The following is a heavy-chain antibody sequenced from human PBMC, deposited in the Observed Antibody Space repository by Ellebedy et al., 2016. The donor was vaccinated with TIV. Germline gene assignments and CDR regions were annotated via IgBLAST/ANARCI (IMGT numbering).Heavy chain of an antibody. V-gene: IGHV3-74*01. CDR2: INSDGSST. CDR3: ARVGLGYSSSWYFYGMDV. Sequence: PGGSLRLSCAASGFTFSSHWMHWVRQAPGKGLVWVSRINSDGSSTSYADSVKGRFTISRDNAKNSLYLQMNSLRDEDTAVYHCARVGLGYSSSWYFYGMDVWGQGTTVTVSS. D-gene: IGHD6-13*01. CDR1: GFTFSSHW. J-gene: IGHJ6*02.